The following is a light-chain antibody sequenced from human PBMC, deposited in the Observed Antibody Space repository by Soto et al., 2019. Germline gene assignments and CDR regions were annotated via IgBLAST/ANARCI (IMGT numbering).Light chain of an antibody. Sequence: QSVLTQPPSVSGAPGQRVTISCTGSSSDIGAGFDVHWYQHLPGTAPKLLIYGNTNRPSGVPGRFSGSKSGTSASLVITGLQAEYEADYYCQSYENSRTGFYVFGTGTQLTVL. V-gene: IGLV1-40*01. CDR2: GNT. J-gene: IGLJ1*01. CDR3: QSYENSRTGFYV. CDR1: SSDIGAGFD.